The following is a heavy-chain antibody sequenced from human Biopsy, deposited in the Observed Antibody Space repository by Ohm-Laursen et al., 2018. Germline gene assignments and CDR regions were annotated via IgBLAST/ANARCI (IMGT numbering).Heavy chain of an antibody. V-gene: IGHV4-59*12. Sequence: TQCLLCTVSGRPLSSDYWSWIRQTSTKALEWIGAIHYSGNTKYNPSVQGLLSMSVDTSKNQFSLKLSSVTAANTAVYYCARDDYGRYLGDTFDLWGQGRMVTVSS. D-gene: IGHD4/OR15-4a*01. CDR2: IHYSGNT. CDR3: ARDDYGRYLGDTFDL. CDR1: GRPLSSDY. J-gene: IGHJ3*01.